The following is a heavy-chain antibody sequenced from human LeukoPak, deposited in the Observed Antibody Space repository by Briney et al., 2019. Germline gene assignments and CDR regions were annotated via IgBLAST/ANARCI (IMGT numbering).Heavy chain of an antibody. CDR1: GYTFTSYG. CDR2: ISAYNGNT. Sequence: ASVKVSCKASGYTFTSYGISWVRQAPGQGLEWMGWISAYNGNTNYAQKLQGRVTMTTDTSTSTAYMELRSLRSDGTAVYYCARVNPYYYGSGSYYNGFDPWGQGTLVTVSS. J-gene: IGHJ5*02. D-gene: IGHD3-10*01. V-gene: IGHV1-18*01. CDR3: ARVNPYYYGSGSYYNGFDP.